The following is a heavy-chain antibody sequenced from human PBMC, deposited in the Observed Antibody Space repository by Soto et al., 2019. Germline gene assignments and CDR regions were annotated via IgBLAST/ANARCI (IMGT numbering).Heavy chain of an antibody. Sequence: ASVKVSCKASGYNFNNYNINWVRQAPGQGLEWMGGITPIFGTTYYAQKFQGRITITAYDSTNTAYMELTSLRSEDTAVYYCARDESGDSYYHYYGMDVWGQRTTVTVS. V-gene: IGHV1-69*13. CDR2: ITPIFGTT. D-gene: IGHD1-26*01. J-gene: IGHJ6*02. CDR1: GYNFNNYN. CDR3: ARDESGDSYYHYYGMDV.